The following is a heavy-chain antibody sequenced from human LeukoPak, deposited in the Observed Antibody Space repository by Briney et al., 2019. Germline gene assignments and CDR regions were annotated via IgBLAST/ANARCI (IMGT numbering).Heavy chain of an antibody. CDR1: GGSISSSSNY. D-gene: IGHD4-17*01. Sequence: SETLSLTCTVSGGSISSSSNYWSWIRQPPGKGLEWIGEINHSGSTNYNPSLKSRVTISVDTSKNQFSLKLSSVTAADTAVYYCASFAYGDYADHFDYWGQGTLVTVSS. CDR2: INHSGST. V-gene: IGHV4-39*07. CDR3: ASFAYGDYADHFDY. J-gene: IGHJ4*02.